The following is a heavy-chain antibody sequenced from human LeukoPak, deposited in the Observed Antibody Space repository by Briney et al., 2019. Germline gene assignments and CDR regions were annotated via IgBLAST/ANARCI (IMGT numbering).Heavy chain of an antibody. V-gene: IGHV3-30*18. D-gene: IGHD5-12*01. CDR3: AKGGGYESAGDY. CDR1: GFTFSSYG. Sequence: PGGSLRLSCAASGFTFSSYGMHWVRQAPGKGLEWVAVISYDGSNKYYVDSVKGRFTISRDNSKNTLYLQMNSLRAEDTAVYYCAKGGGYESAGDYWGQGTLVTVSS. CDR2: ISYDGSNK. J-gene: IGHJ4*02.